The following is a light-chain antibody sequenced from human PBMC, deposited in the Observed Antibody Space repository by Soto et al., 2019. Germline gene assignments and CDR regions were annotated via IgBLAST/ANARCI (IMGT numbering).Light chain of an antibody. CDR2: GAS. CDR1: QSVSSSY. V-gene: IGKV3-15*01. Sequence: EIVLTQSPGTLSLSPGERATLSCRASQSVSSSYLAWYQQKPGQAPRLLIYGASTRATGIPARFSGSGSGTDFSLTISSLQSEDFALYYCQQYNNWPGTFGQGTKVDIK. J-gene: IGKJ1*01. CDR3: QQYNNWPGT.